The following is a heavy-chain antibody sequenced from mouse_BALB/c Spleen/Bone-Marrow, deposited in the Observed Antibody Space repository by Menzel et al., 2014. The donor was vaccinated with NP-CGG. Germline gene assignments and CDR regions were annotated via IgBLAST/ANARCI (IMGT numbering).Heavy chain of an antibody. D-gene: IGHD2-3*01. CDR2: ISTGGSQT. V-gene: IGHV5-6*01. CDR1: GFTFSSYG. CDR3: ARRGYDNSYWYFGV. J-gene: IGHJ1*01. Sequence: EVHLVESGGDLVKPGGSLKLSCAASGFTFSSYGMSWVRQTPDKRLEWVATISTGGSQTYYTDSVKGRFTISRDNAKNPLYLQMSSLKSEDSAIYYCARRGYDNSYWYFGVWGAGTTVTVSS.